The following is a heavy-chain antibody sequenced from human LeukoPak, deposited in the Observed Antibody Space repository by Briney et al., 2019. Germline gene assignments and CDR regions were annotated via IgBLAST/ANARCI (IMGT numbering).Heavy chain of an antibody. CDR2: IYYGGST. CDR3: ARSFEMVIHNRFDP. V-gene: IGHV4-39*01. J-gene: IGHJ5*02. D-gene: IGHD3-3*01. CDR1: GASIRSSPYY. Sequence: SETLSLTCSVSGASIRSSPYYWVWIRRPPGKGLEWIGTIYYGGSTYYHPSLKSRVNISVDTSKNQFSLHLSSVTAADTAVYYCARSFEMVIHNRFDPWGQGTLVTVSS.